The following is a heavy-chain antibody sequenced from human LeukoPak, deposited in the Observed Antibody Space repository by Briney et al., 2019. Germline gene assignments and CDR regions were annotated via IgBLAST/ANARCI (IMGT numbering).Heavy chain of an antibody. V-gene: IGHV1-69*05. CDR2: IIPIFGTA. D-gene: IGHD3-16*02. J-gene: IGHJ3*02. Sequence: GSSVTVSCKSSGATFSSYTISWVRQAPGQGLEWMGRIIPIFGTANYAEKFHGRVAITTDQSTSTASMELSSLRSEETAVYYCARGPWGVIGAFDMWGQGTMVTVSS. CDR1: GATFSSYT. CDR3: ARGPWGVIGAFDM.